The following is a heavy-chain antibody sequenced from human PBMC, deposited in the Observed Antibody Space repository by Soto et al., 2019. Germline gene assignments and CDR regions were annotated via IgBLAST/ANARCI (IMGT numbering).Heavy chain of an antibody. D-gene: IGHD3-3*01. CDR1: GFSLSTSGVG. Sequence: GPTLVNPTQTLTLTCTFSGFSLSTSGVGVGWIRQPPGKALEWLALIYWDDDKRYSPSMKSRLTITKDTSKNQVVLTMTNMDPVDTATYYCTHFLVLLGDGHADLMDVCGKGSTVTVSS. CDR3: THFLVLLGDGHADLMDV. CDR2: IYWDDDK. V-gene: IGHV2-5*02. J-gene: IGHJ6*04.